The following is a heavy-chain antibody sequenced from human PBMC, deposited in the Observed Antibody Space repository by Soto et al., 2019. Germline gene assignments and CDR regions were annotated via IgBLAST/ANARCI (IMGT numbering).Heavy chain of an antibody. CDR1: GFIFRDYG. CDR2: IWHDGSKK. Sequence: VGSLRLSCTASGFIFRDYGMQWVRQAPGKGLEWLAFIWHDGSKKYYADSLKGRFTISRDNSKNTMYLQMSSPTVEDTAVYYCASQAFDYWGQGTLVTVSS. J-gene: IGHJ4*02. CDR3: ASQAFDY. V-gene: IGHV3-33*01.